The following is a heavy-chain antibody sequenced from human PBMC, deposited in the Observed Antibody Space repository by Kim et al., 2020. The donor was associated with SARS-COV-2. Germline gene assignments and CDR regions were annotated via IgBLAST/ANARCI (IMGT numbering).Heavy chain of an antibody. Sequence: SVKVSCKASGYTFTNSYMHWVRQAPGQGLEWMGIINPSGDGTSYAQKFQGRVTITRDSSTSTMYMYLSSLRSDDTAVYYCARGAILEDWGQGTLVIVSS. D-gene: IGHD3-3*01. CDR2: INPSGDGT. CDR1: GYTFTNSY. CDR3: ARGAILED. V-gene: IGHV1-46*01. J-gene: IGHJ4*02.